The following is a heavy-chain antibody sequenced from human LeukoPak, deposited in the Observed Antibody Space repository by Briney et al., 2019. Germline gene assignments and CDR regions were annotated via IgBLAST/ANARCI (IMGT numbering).Heavy chain of an antibody. V-gene: IGHV1-18*04. J-gene: IGHJ3*02. D-gene: IGHD1-1*01. CDR1: GYTFTGYY. CDR3: ARGRVRPHDAFDI. CDR2: ISAYNGNT. Sequence: ASVKVSCKASGYTFTGYYMHWVRQAPGQGLEWMGWISAYNGNTNYAQKLQGRVTMTTDTSTSTAYMELRSLRSDDTAVYYCARGRVRPHDAFDIWGQGTMVTVSS.